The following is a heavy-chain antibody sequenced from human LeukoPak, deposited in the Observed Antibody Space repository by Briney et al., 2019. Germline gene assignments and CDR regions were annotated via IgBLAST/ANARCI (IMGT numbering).Heavy chain of an antibody. Sequence: SETLSLTCTVSGGSISSSSYYWGWIRQPPGKGLEWIGSIYYSGSTYYNPSLKSRVTISVDTSKNQFSLKMRSVTAADTAVYYCARDRDYDSSGYYFDAFDIWGQGTMVTVSS. CDR3: ARDRDYDSSGYYFDAFDI. D-gene: IGHD3-22*01. CDR2: IYYSGST. CDR1: GGSISSSSYY. J-gene: IGHJ3*02. V-gene: IGHV4-39*07.